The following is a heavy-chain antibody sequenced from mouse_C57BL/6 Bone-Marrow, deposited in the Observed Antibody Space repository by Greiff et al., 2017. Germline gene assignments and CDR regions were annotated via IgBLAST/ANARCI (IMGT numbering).Heavy chain of an antibody. J-gene: IGHJ2*01. CDR1: GFNIKDDY. CDR2: IDPENGDT. CDR3: TTSRPGYGCKTDY. V-gene: IGHV14-4*01. D-gene: IGHD1-1*01. Sequence: EVQLQQSGAELVRPGASVKLSCTASGFNIKDDYMHWVKQRPEQGLEWIGWIDPENGDTEYASKFQGKATITADTSSNTAYLQLSSLTSEDTAVYYCTTSRPGYGCKTDYWGQGTTLTVSS.